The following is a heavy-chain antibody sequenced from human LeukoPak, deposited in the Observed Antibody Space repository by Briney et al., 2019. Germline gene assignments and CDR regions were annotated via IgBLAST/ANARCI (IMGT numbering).Heavy chain of an antibody. J-gene: IGHJ4*02. V-gene: IGHV3-21*01. CDR1: GFTFSSYR. Sequence: GGSLRLSCAASGFTFSSYRMNWVRQAPGKGLEWVSSISGSSSYIYYADSVKGRFTISRDNAKNSLYLQMNSLRAEDTVVYYCARHDSRGYSGWGQGTLVTVSS. D-gene: IGHD5-12*01. CDR3: ARHDSRGYSG. CDR2: ISGSSSYI.